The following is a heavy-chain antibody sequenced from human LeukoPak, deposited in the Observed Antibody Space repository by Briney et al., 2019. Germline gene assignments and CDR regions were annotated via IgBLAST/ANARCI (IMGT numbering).Heavy chain of an antibody. CDR2: IYYSGST. D-gene: IGHD3-22*01. J-gene: IGHJ3*02. CDR1: GGSISSSSYY. CDR3: ARVIDNDGGSGYYWGAFDI. V-gene: IGHV4-61*01. Sequence: SETLSLTCTVSGGSISSSSYYWSWIRQPPGKGLEWIGYIYYSGSTNYNPSLKSRVTISVDTSKNQFSLKLSSVTAADTAVYYCARVIDNDGGSGYYWGAFDIWGQGTMVTVSS.